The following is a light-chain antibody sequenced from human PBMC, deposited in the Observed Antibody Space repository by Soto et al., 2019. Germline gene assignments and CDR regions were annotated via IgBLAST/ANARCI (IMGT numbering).Light chain of an antibody. CDR3: QQYGSSPLT. Sequence: EIVWTQSPGTLSLSPGERATLSCRASQSVSSSFLAWYQQKPGQAPRLLIYGASSRATGIPARFSGSGSGTDFTLISSRLEPEDVAVYYCQQYGSSPLTFRGGTEVEIK. CDR2: GAS. V-gene: IGKV3-20*01. J-gene: IGKJ4*01. CDR1: QSVSSSF.